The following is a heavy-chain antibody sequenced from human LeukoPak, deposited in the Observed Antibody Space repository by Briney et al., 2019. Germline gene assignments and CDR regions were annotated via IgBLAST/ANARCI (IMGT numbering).Heavy chain of an antibody. J-gene: IGHJ4*02. D-gene: IGHD6-19*01. CDR2: IKQDGSEK. CDR1: GFTFSHYW. V-gene: IGHV3-7*01. Sequence: PGGSLRLSCAASGFTFSHYWMSWVRQAPGKGLEWVANIKQDGSEKYYVDSVKGRFTISRDDAKNSLYLQMNSLRAEDTAVYYCARDSSRWLVTWGQGTLVTVSS. CDR3: ARDSSRWLVT.